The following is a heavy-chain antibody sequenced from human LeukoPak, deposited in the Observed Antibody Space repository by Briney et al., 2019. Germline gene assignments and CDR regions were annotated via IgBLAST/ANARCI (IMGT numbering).Heavy chain of an antibody. D-gene: IGHD2-2*01. V-gene: IGHV3-23*01. Sequence: TGGSLRLSCAASGFNFSSYAMSWVRQAPGKGLEWVSAISGSGGSTYYADSVKGRFTISRDNSKNTLYLQMNSLRAEDTAVYYCARGYCSSTSCYAFDYWGQGTLVTVSS. J-gene: IGHJ4*02. CDR2: ISGSGGST. CDR3: ARGYCSSTSCYAFDY. CDR1: GFNFSSYA.